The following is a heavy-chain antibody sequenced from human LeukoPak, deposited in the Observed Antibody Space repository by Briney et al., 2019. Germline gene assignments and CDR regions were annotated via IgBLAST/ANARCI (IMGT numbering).Heavy chain of an antibody. CDR3: AREDNLMDFWSGYSDY. CDR2: ISTYNGHT. CDR1: GYTFPSYA. D-gene: IGHD3-3*01. J-gene: IGHJ4*02. Sequence: ASVKVSCKASGYTFPSYAISWVRQAPGQGLEWMGWISTYNGHTNCAQKLQGRVTMTTDTSTSTACMELRSLRSDDTAVYYCAREDNLMDFWSGYSDYWGQGTLVTVSS. V-gene: IGHV1-18*01.